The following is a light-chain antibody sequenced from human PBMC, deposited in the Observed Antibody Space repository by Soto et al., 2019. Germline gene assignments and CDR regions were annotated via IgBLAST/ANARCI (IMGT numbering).Light chain of an antibody. V-gene: IGLV2-11*01. CDR2: DVT. CDR3: CSHAGTYTYF. Sequence: QSALTQPRSVSGSPGQSLTISCTGTSSDVGGYNYVSWYQQYPGQVPKLMIYDVTKRPSGVPDRFSGSKSGNTASLTISGLQAEDEADYYCCSHAGTYTYFFGTGTKLTVL. J-gene: IGLJ1*01. CDR1: SSDVGGYNY.